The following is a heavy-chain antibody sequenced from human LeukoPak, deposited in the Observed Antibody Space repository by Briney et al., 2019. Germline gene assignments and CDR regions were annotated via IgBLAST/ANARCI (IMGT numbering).Heavy chain of an antibody. V-gene: IGHV1-8*01. CDR1: GYTFTSYD. Sequence: ASVKVSCKASGYTFTSYDINWVRQATGQGLEWMGWMNPNSGNTGYAQKFQGRVTMTRNTSISTAYMELSSLRSEDTAVYYCARGTTKYYYGSGSPPDYWGQGTLVTVSS. D-gene: IGHD3-10*01. CDR2: MNPNSGNT. J-gene: IGHJ4*02. CDR3: ARGTTKYYYGSGSPPDY.